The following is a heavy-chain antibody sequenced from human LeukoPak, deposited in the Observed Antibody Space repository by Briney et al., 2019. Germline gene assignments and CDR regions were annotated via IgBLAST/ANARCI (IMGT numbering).Heavy chain of an antibody. Sequence: PGRSLRLSCAASGFTFDDYAMHWVRQAPGKGLEWVSGISWNSGSIGYADSVKGRFTISRDNAKNSLYLQMNSLRAEDTALYYCAKDTQPVGYYDSSGYYYGGSWFDPWGQGTLVTVSS. D-gene: IGHD3-22*01. CDR2: ISWNSGSI. V-gene: IGHV3-9*01. CDR1: GFTFDDYA. J-gene: IGHJ5*02. CDR3: AKDTQPVGYYDSSGYYYGGSWFDP.